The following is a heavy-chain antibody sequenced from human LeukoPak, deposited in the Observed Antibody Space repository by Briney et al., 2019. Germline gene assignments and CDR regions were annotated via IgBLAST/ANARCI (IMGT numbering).Heavy chain of an antibody. Sequence: GESLKISCKASGYSFTSYWIGWLRQMPGKGLEWMGIIYPGDSDTRYSPSSQGQVTISADRSISTAYLQWSSLKASDTAMYYCARHGDSGYATSGDYWGQGTLVTVSS. V-gene: IGHV5-51*01. D-gene: IGHD5-12*01. CDR2: IYPGDSDT. CDR3: ARHGDSGYATSGDY. CDR1: GYSFTSYW. J-gene: IGHJ4*02.